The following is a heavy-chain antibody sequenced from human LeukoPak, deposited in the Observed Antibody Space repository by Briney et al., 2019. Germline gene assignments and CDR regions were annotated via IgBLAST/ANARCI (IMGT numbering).Heavy chain of an antibody. CDR1: GYTFTSYG. J-gene: IGHJ3*02. CDR2: ISAYNGNT. D-gene: IGHD5-18*01. Sequence: GASVKVSCKASGYTFTSYGISWVRQAPGQGPEWMGWISAYNGNTNYAQNLQGRVTMTTDTSTSTAYMELKSLRSDDTAVYYCAREQPSYEYAFDIWGQGTMVTVSS. CDR3: AREQPSYEYAFDI. V-gene: IGHV1-18*01.